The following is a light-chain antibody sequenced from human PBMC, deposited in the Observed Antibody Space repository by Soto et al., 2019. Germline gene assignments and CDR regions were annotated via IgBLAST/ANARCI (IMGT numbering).Light chain of an antibody. CDR1: QTVSSSY. CDR3: QQYGNSPRT. CDR2: GAS. V-gene: IGKV3-20*01. Sequence: EIVLTQSPGTLSLSPGERATLSCRASQTVSSSYLAWFQQKPGHAPRLLIHGASIKATGIPDRFSGSGSGTDFTLTISRLEPEDFAMYYCQQYGNSPRTFGQGTKVEIK. J-gene: IGKJ1*01.